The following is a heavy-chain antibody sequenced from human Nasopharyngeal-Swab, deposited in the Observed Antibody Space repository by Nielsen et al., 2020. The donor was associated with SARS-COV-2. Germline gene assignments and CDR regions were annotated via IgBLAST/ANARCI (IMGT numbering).Heavy chain of an antibody. CDR2: INHSGSS. CDR1: GGSISSIPFY. CDR3: ARGVTPVTRPGGY. V-gene: IGHV4-39*07. D-gene: IGHD4-11*01. Sequence: SETLSLTCTVSGGSISSIPFYWSWVRQSPGKGLEWVGEINHSGSSNYNPSLKSRVAILVDTSKNQFSLKLTSVTAADTAVYYCARGVTPVTRPGGYWGQGTLVTVSS. J-gene: IGHJ4*02.